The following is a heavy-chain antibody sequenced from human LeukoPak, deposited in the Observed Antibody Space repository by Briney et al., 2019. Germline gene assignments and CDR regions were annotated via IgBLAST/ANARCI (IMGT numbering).Heavy chain of an antibody. J-gene: IGHJ4*02. Sequence: SETLSLTCTVSGGSFSSYYWTWIRQPPGKGLEWIGYIDHSGSTNYNPSLKSRVTISSDTSKNQFSLKLSSVTAADTAVYYCARSGRSGSGSHLDYWGQGTLVTVSS. CDR3: ARSGRSGSGSHLDY. CDR2: IDHSGST. V-gene: IGHV4-59*08. CDR1: GGSFSSYY. D-gene: IGHD3-10*01.